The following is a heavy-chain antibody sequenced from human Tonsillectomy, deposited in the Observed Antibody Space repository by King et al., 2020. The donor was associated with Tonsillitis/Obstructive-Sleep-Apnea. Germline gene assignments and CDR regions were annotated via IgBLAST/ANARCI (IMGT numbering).Heavy chain of an antibody. CDR2: INHSGST. Sequence: VQLQQWGAGLLKPSETLSLTCAVYGGSFSDYYWSWIRQPPGKGLEWIGEINHSGSTNYNPSLKSRVTISVDSSKNQFSLKLSSVTAADTAVNYCARAGNERSSGFSDYWGQGTLVTVSS. CDR3: ARAGNERSSGFSDY. J-gene: IGHJ4*02. V-gene: IGHV4-34*01. CDR1: GGSFSDYY. D-gene: IGHD3-22*01.